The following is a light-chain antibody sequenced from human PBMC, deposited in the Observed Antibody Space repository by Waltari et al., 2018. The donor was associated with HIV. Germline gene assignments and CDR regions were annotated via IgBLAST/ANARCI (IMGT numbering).Light chain of an antibody. CDR1: NSNVGSTY. J-gene: IGLJ1*01. Sequence: QSVLTQPPSASGALGQRVPISCPGSNSNVGSTYVYLYQQVPGTAPKQLIYRNDQRRSGVHDRFSASKSGASASLSISGLRSEDEADYYCVAWDDSLSGFAFGTGTKVTVL. V-gene: IGLV1-47*01. CDR2: RND. CDR3: VAWDDSLSGFA.